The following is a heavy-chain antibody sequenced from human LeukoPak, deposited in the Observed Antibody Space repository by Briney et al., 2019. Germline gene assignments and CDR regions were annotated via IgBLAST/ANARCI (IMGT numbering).Heavy chain of an antibody. J-gene: IGHJ4*02. D-gene: IGHD6-6*01. CDR1: GGSISSGGYY. Sequence: SQTLSLTCTVSGGSISSGGYYWSWIRQHPGKGLEWIGYIYYSGSTYYNPSLKRRVTISVDTSKNQFSLKLSSVTAADTAVYYCARGTYSSSSVANDYWGQGTLVTVSS. CDR2: IYYSGST. V-gene: IGHV4-31*03. CDR3: ARGTYSSSSVANDY.